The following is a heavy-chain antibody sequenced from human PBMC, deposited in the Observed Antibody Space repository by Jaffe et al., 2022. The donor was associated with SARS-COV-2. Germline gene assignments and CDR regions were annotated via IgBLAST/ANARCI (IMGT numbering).Heavy chain of an antibody. CDR3: AREFLSYSISEGFDF. D-gene: IGHD6-6*01. CDR1: GFTFSSYS. Sequence: EVQLVESGGGLVQPGGSLRLSCAASGFTFSSYSMHWVRQAPGKGLEWVSYISDSSTTIIYADSVKGRFSISRDNAKNSLYLQMSSLRDEDTAVYYCAREFLSYSISEGFDFWAQGTLVTVSS. J-gene: IGHJ4*02. CDR2: ISDSSTTI. V-gene: IGHV3-48*02.